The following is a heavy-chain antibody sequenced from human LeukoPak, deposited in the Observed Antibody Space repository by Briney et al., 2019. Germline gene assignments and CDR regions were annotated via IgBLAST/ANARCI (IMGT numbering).Heavy chain of an antibody. CDR3: GRGYSYADFHY. CDR1: GYSFTNYW. V-gene: IGHV5-51*01. D-gene: IGHD5-18*01. Sequence: GESLKISCKGSGYSFTNYWIGWVRQMPGKGLEWMGIIYPSDSDTRYSPSFQGQVTISADKSISTAYLQWSSLKASDTAMYYCGRGYSYADFHYWGQGTLVTVSS. J-gene: IGHJ4*02. CDR2: IYPSDSDT.